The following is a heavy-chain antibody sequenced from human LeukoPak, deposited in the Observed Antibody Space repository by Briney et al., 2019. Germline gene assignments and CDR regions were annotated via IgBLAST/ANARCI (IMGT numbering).Heavy chain of an antibody. CDR3: ARGGQMATTNFDY. V-gene: IGHV1-8*02. Sequence: GASVKVSCKVSGYTFTSYYMHWVRQAPGQGLEWMGWMNPNSGNTGYAQKFQGRVTMTRNTSISTAYMELSSLRSEDTAVYYCARGGQMATTNFDYWGQGTLVTVSS. D-gene: IGHD5-24*01. CDR1: GYTFTSYY. CDR2: MNPNSGNT. J-gene: IGHJ4*02.